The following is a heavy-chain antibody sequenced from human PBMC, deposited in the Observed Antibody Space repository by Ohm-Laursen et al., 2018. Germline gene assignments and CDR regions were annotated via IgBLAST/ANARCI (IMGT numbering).Heavy chain of an antibody. V-gene: IGHV3-33*01. D-gene: IGHD6-13*01. CDR1: GFTSGSHG. CDR2: MWYDGTKQ. CDR3: VRDGIAATGYGFDV. J-gene: IGHJ6*02. Sequence: SLRLSCAASGFTSGSHGMHWVRQAPGEGLQWVAFMWYDGTKQYYADSVKGRFIISRDSSKNTLYLQMNSLTAEDTAVYYCVRDGIAATGYGFDVWGQGTTVTASS.